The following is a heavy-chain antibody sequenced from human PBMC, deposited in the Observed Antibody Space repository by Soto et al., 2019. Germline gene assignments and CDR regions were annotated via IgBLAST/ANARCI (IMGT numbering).Heavy chain of an antibody. V-gene: IGHV3-7*01. Sequence: EVQLVESGGGLVQPGGSLRLSCAASGFTFSNYWMNWVRQAPGKGLEWVANIKQDGSEKYFVDSVKGRFPISRDNAKNSLYLQMNSLRAEDTAVYYCARDLGRTAAGYYYYYAMDVWGQGTTVTVSS. D-gene: IGHD2-2*01. CDR2: IKQDGSEK. CDR1: GFTFSNYW. CDR3: ARDLGRTAAGYYYYYAMDV. J-gene: IGHJ6*02.